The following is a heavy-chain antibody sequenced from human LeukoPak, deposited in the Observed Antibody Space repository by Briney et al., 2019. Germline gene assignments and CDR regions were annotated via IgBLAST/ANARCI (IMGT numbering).Heavy chain of an antibody. CDR1: GGTFSSYA. J-gene: IGHJ5*02. CDR3: ARVKRGYCSSTSCSNWFDP. CDR2: IIPIFGTA. D-gene: IGHD2-2*01. Sequence: SVKVSCKASGGTFSSYAISWVRQAPGQGLEWMGGIIPIFGTANYAQKFQGRVTITADESTSTAYMELSSLRSEDTAVYYCARVKRGYCSSTSCSNWFDPWGQGTLVNVSS. V-gene: IGHV1-69*01.